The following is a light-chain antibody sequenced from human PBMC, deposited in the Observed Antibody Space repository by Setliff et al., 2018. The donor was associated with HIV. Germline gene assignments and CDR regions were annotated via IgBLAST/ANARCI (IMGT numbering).Light chain of an antibody. V-gene: IGLV2-14*01. CDR2: EVS. CDR3: SSYAITNTLP. J-gene: IGLJ1*01. Sequence: QSVLTQPASVSGSPGQSITISCTGTSNDIGGYNYVSWYQQHPGKAPKLMIYEVSNRPSGVSNRFSGSKSGNTASLTISGLQAEDEADYYCSSYAITNTLPFGTGTKGTVL. CDR1: SNDIGGYNY.